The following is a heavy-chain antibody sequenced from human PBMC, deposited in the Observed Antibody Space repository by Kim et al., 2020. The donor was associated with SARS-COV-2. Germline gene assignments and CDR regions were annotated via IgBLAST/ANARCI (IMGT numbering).Heavy chain of an antibody. CDR3: TRSGGGGGWY. D-gene: IGHD2-15*01. Sequence: SETLSLTCTVSGGSVSSGPYYWSWTRQPPGKGLEWIGYISNSGKINYNPSLKSRVTISADRSNNQFSLKLSSVTTAETAIYYCTRSGGGGGWYWGQGSLGTVSS. J-gene: IGHJ4*02. CDR2: ISNSGKI. V-gene: IGHV4-61*01. CDR1: GGSVSSGPYY.